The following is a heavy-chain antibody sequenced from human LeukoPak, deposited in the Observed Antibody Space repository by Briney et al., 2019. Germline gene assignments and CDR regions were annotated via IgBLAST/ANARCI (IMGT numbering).Heavy chain of an antibody. CDR2: LYHRGST. Sequence: SETLSLTCTVSGYSISNGYYWGWIRQPPGKGLEWVGSLYHRGSTYHNPSLRSRVTISLDRSKKKFSLKLTSVTAADTAVYFCARGAEYYAIWRGYAGYSDYWGQGISVTVSS. CDR3: ARGAEYYAIWRGYAGYSDY. D-gene: IGHD3-3*01. V-gene: IGHV4-38-2*02. J-gene: IGHJ4*02. CDR1: GYSISNGYY.